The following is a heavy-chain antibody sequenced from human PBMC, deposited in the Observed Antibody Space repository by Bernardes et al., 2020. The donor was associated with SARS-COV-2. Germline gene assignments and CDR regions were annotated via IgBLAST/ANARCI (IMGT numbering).Heavy chain of an antibody. CDR1: GGSFSGYY. J-gene: IGHJ6*02. D-gene: IGHD2-2*01. CDR3: ARGYGVVVPAAAGYYYDGMDV. V-gene: IGHV4-34*01. CDR2: INHSGST. Sequence: LSLTCAVYGGSFSGYYWSWIRQPPGKGLEWIGEINHSGSTNYNPSLKSRVTISIDTSKNHFSLKLSSVTAADTAVYYCARGYGVVVPAAAGYYYDGMDVWGQGTTVTVSS.